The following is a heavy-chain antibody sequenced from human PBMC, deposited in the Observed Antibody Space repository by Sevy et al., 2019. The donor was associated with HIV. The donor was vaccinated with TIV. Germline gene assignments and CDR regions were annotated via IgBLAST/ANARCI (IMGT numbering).Heavy chain of an antibody. Sequence: GGSLRLSCAASGFTFSSYSMNWVRQAPGKGLEWVSSISSSSSYIYYADSVKGRFTISRENAKNSLYLQMNSLRAEDTAVYYCARDRAAVAGLDYWGQGTLVTVSS. J-gene: IGHJ4*02. V-gene: IGHV3-21*01. CDR2: ISSSSSYI. CDR3: ARDRAAVAGLDY. D-gene: IGHD6-19*01. CDR1: GFTFSSYS.